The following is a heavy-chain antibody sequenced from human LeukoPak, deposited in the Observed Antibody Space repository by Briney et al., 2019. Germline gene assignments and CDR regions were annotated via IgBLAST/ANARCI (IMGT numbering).Heavy chain of an antibody. CDR3: ARDRPYYYDSSGYPGYFDY. J-gene: IGHJ4*02. D-gene: IGHD3-22*01. V-gene: IGHV3-30-3*01. Sequence: GGSLRLSCAASGFTFSSYAMHWVRQAPGKGLEWVAVISYDGSNKYYADSVKGRFTISRDNSKNTLYLQMNSLRAEDTAVYYCARDRPYYYDSSGYPGYFDYWGQGTLVTVSS. CDR2: ISYDGSNK. CDR1: GFTFSSYA.